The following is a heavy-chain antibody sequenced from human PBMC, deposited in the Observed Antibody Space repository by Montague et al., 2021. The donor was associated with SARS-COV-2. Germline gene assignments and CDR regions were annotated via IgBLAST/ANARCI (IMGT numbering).Heavy chain of an antibody. CDR3: ARDGRRLYTYGSLDY. CDR2: IDTSGSP. Sequence: SETRSLTCTVSGASISSSYWGWIRQTAGKGLEWIGRIDTSGSPKYNPSLKSRVTMSLDTSKNQFSLKVNSVTVADTAMYFCARDGRRLYTYGSLDYWGQGILVTVSS. D-gene: IGHD5-18*01. J-gene: IGHJ4*02. V-gene: IGHV4-4*07. CDR1: GASISSSY.